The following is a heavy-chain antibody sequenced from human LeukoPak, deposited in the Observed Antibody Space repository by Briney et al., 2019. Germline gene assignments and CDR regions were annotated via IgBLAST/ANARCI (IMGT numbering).Heavy chain of an antibody. CDR2: LYTSGST. CDR3: ARSPGPDLNYYDTSGSYYFDY. D-gene: IGHD3-22*01. V-gene: IGHV4-61*02. Sequence: NPSETLSLTCTVSGGSISSGSYYWSWIRQPAGKVLEWIGRLYTSGSTNYSPSLKSRVTISVDASKNQFSLRLTSVTAADTAVYYCARSPGPDLNYYDTSGSYYFDYWGQGTLVTVSS. J-gene: IGHJ4*02. CDR1: GGSISSGSYY.